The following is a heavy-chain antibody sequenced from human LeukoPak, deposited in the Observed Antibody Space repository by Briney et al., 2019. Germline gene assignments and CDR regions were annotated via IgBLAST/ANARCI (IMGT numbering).Heavy chain of an antibody. CDR3: VKSGTLLREGFNY. CDR1: GASINIRYHY. J-gene: IGHJ4*02. CDR2: MDYTGET. V-gene: IGHV4-39*01. Sequence: SETLSLTCTVSGASINIRYHYWGWIRQSPGKGLEWIGSMDYTGETYYSPSLQSRVTISVDTPRNQFSLNLHSMTAADTAVYYCVKSGTLLREGFNYWGQGTLVTVSS. D-gene: IGHD1-1*01.